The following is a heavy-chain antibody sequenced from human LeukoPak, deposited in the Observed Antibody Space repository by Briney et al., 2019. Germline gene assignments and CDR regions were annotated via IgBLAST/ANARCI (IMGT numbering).Heavy chain of an antibody. CDR3: ARGPAAMIGEDYYGMDV. D-gene: IGHD2-2*01. J-gene: IGHJ6*04. V-gene: IGHV4-34*01. CDR1: GGSFSGYY. CDR2: INHSGST. Sequence: SETPSLTCAVYGGSFSGYYWSWIRQPPGKGLEWIGEINHSGSTNYNPSLKSRVTISVDTSKNQFSLKLSSVTAADTAVYYCARGPAAMIGEDYYGMDVWGKGTTVTVSS.